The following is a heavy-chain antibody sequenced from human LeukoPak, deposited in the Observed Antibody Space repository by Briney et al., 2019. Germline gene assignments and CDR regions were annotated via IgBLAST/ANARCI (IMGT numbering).Heavy chain of an antibody. D-gene: IGHD1-26*01. CDR3: AKVLLVGATRGEFDY. Sequence: PGGSLRLSCAASGFTFSSYGMHWVRQAPGKGLEWVAFIRYDGSNKYYADSVKGRFTISRDNSKNTLYLQMNSLRAEDTAVCYCAKVLLVGATRGEFDYWGQGTLVTVSS. V-gene: IGHV3-30*02. CDR1: GFTFSSYG. J-gene: IGHJ4*02. CDR2: IRYDGSNK.